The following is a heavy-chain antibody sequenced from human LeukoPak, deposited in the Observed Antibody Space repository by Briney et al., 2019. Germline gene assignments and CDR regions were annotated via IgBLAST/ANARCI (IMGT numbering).Heavy chain of an antibody. CDR2: NHYTGST. J-gene: IGHJ5*01. Sequence: PSETLSLTCTVFGGPISTYYWTWIRQPPGKGLEWIGYNHYTGSTNHNPSLKSRVTMSVDTPKNQFSLKLSSVTAADTAVYYCARGRSGEDWFDSWGQGTLVTVSS. D-gene: IGHD3-16*01. CDR1: GGPISTYY. CDR3: ARGRSGEDWFDS. V-gene: IGHV4-59*01.